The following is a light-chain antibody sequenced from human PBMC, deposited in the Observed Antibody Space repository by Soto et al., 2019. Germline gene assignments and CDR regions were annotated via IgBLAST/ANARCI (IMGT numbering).Light chain of an antibody. Sequence: QSALTQPPSVSGAPGQRVTISCTGSSSNIGAGYDVHWYQQLPGTAPKLLIYGNSNRSSGVPDRFSGSKSGTSASLAITGLQAEDEADYYCQSYDSSLKVVFGGGTKLTVL. CDR1: SSNIGAGYD. CDR3: QSYDSSLKVV. J-gene: IGLJ2*01. V-gene: IGLV1-40*01. CDR2: GNS.